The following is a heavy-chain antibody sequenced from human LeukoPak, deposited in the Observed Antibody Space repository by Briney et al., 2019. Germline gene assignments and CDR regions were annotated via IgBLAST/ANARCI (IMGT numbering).Heavy chain of an antibody. Sequence: ASVNVSCKASGYTFTGYYMHWVRPAPGQGLEWMGWINPNSGGTNYAQKFQGRVTMTRDTSISTAYMELSRLRSDDTAVYYCARDRTRTGYSSGWYHDYWGQGTLVTVSS. V-gene: IGHV1-2*02. CDR3: ARDRTRTGYSSGWYHDY. CDR2: INPNSGGT. J-gene: IGHJ4*02. D-gene: IGHD6-19*01. CDR1: GYTFTGYY.